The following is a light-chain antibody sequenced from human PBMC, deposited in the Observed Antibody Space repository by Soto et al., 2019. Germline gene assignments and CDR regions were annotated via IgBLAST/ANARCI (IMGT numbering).Light chain of an antibody. Sequence: QSALTQPASVSASPGQSITISCTGTSSDVGGSNFVSWYQQHPGKPPKLIIYDVATRPSGVSNRFSGSKSGSTASLIISRLRTEDEADYYCVSFASSTTYVFVSGTKVTVL. V-gene: IGLV2-14*03. J-gene: IGLJ1*01. CDR2: DVA. CDR1: SSDVGGSNF. CDR3: VSFASSTTYV.